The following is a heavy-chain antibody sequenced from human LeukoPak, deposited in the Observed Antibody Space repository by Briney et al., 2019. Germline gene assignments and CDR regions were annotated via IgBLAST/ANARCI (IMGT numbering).Heavy chain of an antibody. Sequence: GGSLRLSCAASGFTFSSYSMNWVRQAPAKGLEWVSYISSSSSTIYYADSVKGRFTISRDNAKNSLYLQMNSLRAEDTAVYYCAREAGYFDYWGQGTLVTVSS. D-gene: IGHD6-25*01. V-gene: IGHV3-48*01. J-gene: IGHJ4*02. CDR3: AREAGYFDY. CDR2: ISSSSSTI. CDR1: GFTFSSYS.